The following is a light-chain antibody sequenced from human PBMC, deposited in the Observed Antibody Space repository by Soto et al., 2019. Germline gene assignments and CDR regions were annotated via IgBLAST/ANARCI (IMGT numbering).Light chain of an antibody. CDR3: ATWDDSRNGV. CDR1: TSNIESHP. V-gene: IGLV1-44*01. J-gene: IGLJ1*01. CDR2: TNN. Sequence: QSVLTQPPSVSGAPGQRITISCSGDTSNIESHPVNWFQQVPGAAPKLLIKTNNQRPSGVPDRFSGSKSGASASLAIRGFQSEDEGTYYCATWDDSRNGVFGSGTKVTVL.